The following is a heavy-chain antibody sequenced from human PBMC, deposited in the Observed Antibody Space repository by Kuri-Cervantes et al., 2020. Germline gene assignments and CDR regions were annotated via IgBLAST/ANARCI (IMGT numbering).Heavy chain of an antibody. D-gene: IGHD3-3*01. CDR1: GASISTNY. J-gene: IGHJ6*02. Sequence: SETLSLTCTVSGASISTNYWSWIRQSPGKGLEWIGYIHHTGSTNHIPSLKSRVTISIDTSKNQFSLKLTSVIAADTAVYYCARDRLFHDVRCGMDVWGQGTTVTVSS. V-gene: IGHV4-59*13. CDR2: IHHTGST. CDR3: ARDRLFHDVRCGMDV.